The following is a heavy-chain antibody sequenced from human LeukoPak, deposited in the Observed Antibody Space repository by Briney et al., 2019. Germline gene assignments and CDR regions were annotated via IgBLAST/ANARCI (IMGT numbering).Heavy chain of an antibody. CDR2: IYYSGST. CDR1: GGSICSGDYY. D-gene: IGHD4-11*01. J-gene: IGHJ4*02. CDR3: ARETTVTTGIDY. V-gene: IGHV4-30-4*08. Sequence: SETLSLTCTVSGGSICSGDYYWSWIRQPPGKGLEWIGYIYYSGSTYYNPSLKSRVTISVDTSKNQFSLKLSSVTAADTAVYYCARETTVTTGIDYWGQGTLVTVSS.